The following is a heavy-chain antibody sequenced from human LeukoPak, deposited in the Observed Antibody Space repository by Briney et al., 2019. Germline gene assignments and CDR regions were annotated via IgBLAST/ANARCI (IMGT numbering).Heavy chain of an antibody. V-gene: IGHV3-33*06. CDR1: GFTFSSYG. J-gene: IGHJ6*03. CDR2: IWYDGSNK. Sequence: PGGSLRLSCAASGFTFSSYGMHWLRQAPGKGLEWVAVIWYDGSNKYYADSVKGRFTISRDNSKNTLYLQMNSLRAEDTAVYYCAKGSGSYYQPYYYYMDVWGKGTTVTVSS. D-gene: IGHD3-10*01. CDR3: AKGSGSYYQPYYYYMDV.